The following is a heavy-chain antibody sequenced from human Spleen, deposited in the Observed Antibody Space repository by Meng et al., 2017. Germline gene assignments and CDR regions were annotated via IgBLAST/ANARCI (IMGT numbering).Heavy chain of an antibody. J-gene: IGHJ4*01. CDR3: ASSGWYRGPNYFDY. CDR2: IYYSGRT. Sequence: VPLQESVPGLAHPSQTLSLASTFSGGSINSGEYSWSCIRQHPGKGLELIVYIYYSGRTYYKPSLKRQVTLSVDPSKNQFSLMVSSVTAADTAVYYCASSGWYRGPNYFDYWGQGTLVTVSS. D-gene: IGHD6-19*01. CDR1: GGSINSGEYS. V-gene: IGHV4-31*01.